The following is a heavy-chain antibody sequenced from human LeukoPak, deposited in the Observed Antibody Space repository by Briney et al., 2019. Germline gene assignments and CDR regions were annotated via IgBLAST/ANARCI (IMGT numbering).Heavy chain of an antibody. V-gene: IGHV6-1*01. J-gene: IGHJ6*02. CDR2: TYYRSKWYN. CDR1: GDSVSSNSAA. Sequence: QTLSLTCAISGDSVSSNSAAWNWIRQSPSRGLEWLGRTYYRSKWYNDYAVSVKSRITINPDTSKNQFSLQLNSVTPEDTAVYYCARSHSSGWYGYYYYGMDVRGQGTTVTVSS. CDR3: ARSHSSGWYGYYYYGMDV. D-gene: IGHD6-19*01.